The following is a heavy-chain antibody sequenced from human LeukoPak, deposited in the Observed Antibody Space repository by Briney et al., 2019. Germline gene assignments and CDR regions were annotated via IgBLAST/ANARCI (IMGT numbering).Heavy chain of an antibody. CDR3: AKDIFTMVRGVVDY. V-gene: IGHV3-9*01. CDR1: GFTFDDYA. CDR2: ISWNSGSI. J-gene: IGHJ4*02. D-gene: IGHD3-10*01. Sequence: SLRLSCAASGFTFDDYAMHWVRQAPGKGLEWVSGISWNSGSISYADSVKGRFTISRDNAKNSLYLQMNSLRAEDTALYYCAKDIFTMVRGVVDYWGQGTLVTVSS.